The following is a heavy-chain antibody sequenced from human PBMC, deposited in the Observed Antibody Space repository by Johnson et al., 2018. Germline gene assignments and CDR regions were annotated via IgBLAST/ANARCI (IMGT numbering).Heavy chain of an antibody. V-gene: IGHV4-59*01. CDR3: AGSRRWGIQLYYYYYGMDV. Sequence: VQLQEAGPGLVKATVTLSLTCTVSGGSLSSYYWSWIRQPPGKGLEWNGYISYSGSPNYNPPLKSRVTISVDTSKNQFSLKLSSVTAADTAVYYCAGSRRWGIQLYYYYYGMDVWGQGTTVTVSS. J-gene: IGHJ6*02. CDR2: ISYSGSP. CDR1: GGSLSSYY. D-gene: IGHD5-18*01.